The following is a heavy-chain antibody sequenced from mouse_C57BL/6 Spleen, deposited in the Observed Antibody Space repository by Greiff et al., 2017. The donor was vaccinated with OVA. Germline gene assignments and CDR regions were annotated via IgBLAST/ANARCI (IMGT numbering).Heavy chain of an antibody. CDR3: ARRDYGGYFDV. D-gene: IGHD1-1*02. J-gene: IGHJ1*03. CDR1: GYTFTSYW. CDR2: IDPSDSYT. Sequence: QVQLQQPGAELVKPGASVKLSCKASGYTFTSYWMQWVKQRPGQGLEWIGEIDPSDSYTNYNQKFKGKATLTVDTSSSTAYMQLSSLTSEDSAVYYCARRDYGGYFDVWGTGTTVTVSS. V-gene: IGHV1-50*01.